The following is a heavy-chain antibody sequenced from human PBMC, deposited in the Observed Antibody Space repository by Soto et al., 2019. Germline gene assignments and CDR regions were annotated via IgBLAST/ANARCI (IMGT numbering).Heavy chain of an antibody. J-gene: IGHJ3*02. Sequence: EVQLVQSGAEVKKPGESLKISCKGSGYSFTSYWIGWVRQMPGKGLEWMGIIYPGDSDTRYSPSFQGQVTISADKSISTAYLQWSSLKASDTAMYYCARRSVDTEKSGYYPGGDAFDIWGQGTMVTVSS. D-gene: IGHD3-22*01. V-gene: IGHV5-51*03. CDR3: ARRSVDTEKSGYYPGGDAFDI. CDR1: GYSFTSYW. CDR2: IYPGDSDT.